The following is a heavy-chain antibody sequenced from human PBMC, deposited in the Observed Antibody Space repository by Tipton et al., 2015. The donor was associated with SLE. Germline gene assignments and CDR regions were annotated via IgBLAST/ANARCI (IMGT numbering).Heavy chain of an antibody. CDR3: ARSDYYDSSGYYSSAFDI. J-gene: IGHJ3*02. CDR1: GGSISSHY. D-gene: IGHD3-22*01. V-gene: IGHV4-59*11. CDR2: TYNSGSG. Sequence: LRLSCTVSGGSISSHYWSWIRQPPGKGLEWIGYTYNSGSGNYNPSHKSRVTISVDTSKNQFSLKLSSVSAADTAVYYCARSDYYDSSGYYSSAFDIWGQGTMVTVSS.